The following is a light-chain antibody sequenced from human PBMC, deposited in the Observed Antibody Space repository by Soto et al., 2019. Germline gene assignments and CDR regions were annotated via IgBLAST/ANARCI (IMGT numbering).Light chain of an antibody. CDR2: EVS. Sequence: QSVLTQPPSASGSPGQSVTISCTGTSSDVGGYNYVSWYQQHPGKAPKLMISEVSKRPSGVPDRYSGSKSGNKASLTGSGLQAEDEADYYCSSFAGNNNLVFGGGTKLTVL. V-gene: IGLV2-8*01. CDR1: SSDVGGYNY. CDR3: SSFAGNNNLV. J-gene: IGLJ2*01.